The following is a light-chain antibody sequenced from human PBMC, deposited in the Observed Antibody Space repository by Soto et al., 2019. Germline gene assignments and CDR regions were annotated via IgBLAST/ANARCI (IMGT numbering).Light chain of an antibody. Sequence: EIVMTQSPTILSVSPGERATLSCRASQSVSSHLAWYQQKPGQAPRLLIYGVYTRAPGIPARFSGSGSGTEFTLTISSLQSEDFAVYYCQQYHSGPQRTFGQGTEVESK. J-gene: IGKJ1*01. CDR3: QQYHSGPQRT. CDR1: QSVSSH. CDR2: GVY. V-gene: IGKV3D-15*01.